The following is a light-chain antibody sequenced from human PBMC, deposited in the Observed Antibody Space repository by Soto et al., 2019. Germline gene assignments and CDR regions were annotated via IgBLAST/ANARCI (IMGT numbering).Light chain of an antibody. CDR1: QSVGSSN. J-gene: IGKJ1*01. V-gene: IGKV3-15*01. CDR2: GAS. CDR3: QQYNRWPLT. Sequence: EIVLTQSPGTLSLSPGERATLSCRASQSVGSSNLAGYQQKPGQGPRLLIYGASSRATGIPARFSGSGSATEFTLTISSLQSEDFAVYFCQQYNRWPLTFGQGTKVDIK.